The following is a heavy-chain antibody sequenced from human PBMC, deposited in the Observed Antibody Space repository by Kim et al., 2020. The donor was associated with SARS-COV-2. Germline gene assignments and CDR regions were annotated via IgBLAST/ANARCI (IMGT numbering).Heavy chain of an antibody. Sequence: GTTDYAAPVKGRFTISRDDSKNTLYLQMNSLKTEDTAVYYCTTVFGVVIHWGQGTLVTVSS. CDR3: TTVFGVVIH. D-gene: IGHD3-3*01. V-gene: IGHV3-15*01. J-gene: IGHJ4*02. CDR2: GTT.